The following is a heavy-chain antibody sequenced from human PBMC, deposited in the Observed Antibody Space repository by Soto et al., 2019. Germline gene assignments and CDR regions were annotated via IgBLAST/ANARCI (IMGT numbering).Heavy chain of an antibody. D-gene: IGHD3-22*01. Sequence: QVQLVQSGAEVKKPGTSVKVSCKASGYTFTGYFMNWVRQAPVQGLEWMGWINPNSGDTNHAQEFQGRVTMTKDMSISTAYMELRRLAADDTAVYYCVRVRPYYDRGGSLDYWGQGALVTVSS. V-gene: IGHV1-2*02. J-gene: IGHJ4*02. CDR2: INPNSGDT. CDR1: GYTFTGYF. CDR3: VRVRPYYDRGGSLDY.